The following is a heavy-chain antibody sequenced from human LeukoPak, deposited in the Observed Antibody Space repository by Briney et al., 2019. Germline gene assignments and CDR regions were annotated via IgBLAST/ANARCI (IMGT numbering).Heavy chain of an antibody. CDR3: ARSVFGESRYYYYYMDV. Sequence: SETLSLTCTVSGGSISRYYWGWIRQPPGKGLEWIGSIYYSGSTYYNPSLKSQVTISVDTSKNQFSLKLSSVTAADTAVYYCARSVFGESRYYYYYMDVWGKGTTVTVSS. D-gene: IGHD3-10*01. CDR2: IYYSGST. V-gene: IGHV4-39*07. CDR1: GGSISRYY. J-gene: IGHJ6*03.